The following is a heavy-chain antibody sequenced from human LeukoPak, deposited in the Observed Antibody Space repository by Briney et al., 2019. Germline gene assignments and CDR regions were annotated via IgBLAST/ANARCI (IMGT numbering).Heavy chain of an antibody. J-gene: IGHJ6*03. V-gene: IGHV1-69*06. CDR1: GGTFSSYA. D-gene: IGHD6-6*01. CDR2: IIPIFGTA. CDR3: ARVRWGASSSSHLGYYYYMDV. Sequence: SVKVSCKASGGTFSSYAISWVRQAPGQGLEWMGGIIPIFGTANYAQKFQGRVTITADKSTSTAYMELSSLRSEDTAVYYCARVRWGASSSSHLGYYYYMDVWGKGTTVTVSS.